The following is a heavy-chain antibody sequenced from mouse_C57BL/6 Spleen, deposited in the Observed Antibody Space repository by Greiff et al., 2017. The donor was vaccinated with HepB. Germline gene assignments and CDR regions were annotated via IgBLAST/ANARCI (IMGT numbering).Heavy chain of an antibody. CDR3: TAGSSFLDY. D-gene: IGHD1-1*01. Sequence: EVKVEESGGGLVQPGGSMKLSCVASGFTFSNYWMNWVRQSPEKGLEWVAQIRLKSDNYATHYAESVKGRFTISREDSKSSVYLQMNNLRAEDTGIYYCTAGSSFLDYWGQGTTLTVSS. CDR2: IRLKSDNYAT. J-gene: IGHJ2*01. V-gene: IGHV6-3*01. CDR1: GFTFSNYW.